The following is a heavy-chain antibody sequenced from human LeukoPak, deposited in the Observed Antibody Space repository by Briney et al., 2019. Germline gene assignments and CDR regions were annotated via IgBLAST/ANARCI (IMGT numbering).Heavy chain of an antibody. CDR1: GYSISSGYY. D-gene: IGHD6-13*01. V-gene: IGHV4-38-2*02. J-gene: IGHJ4*02. CDR3: ARGLSSSSWYY. Sequence: SSETLSLTCTVSGYSISSGYYWGWIRQPPGKGLEWIGYIHYSANTNYRPSLKSRVTISVDTSKNQFSLELSAVTAADTAVYYCARGLSSSSWYYWGQGTLVTVSS. CDR2: IHYSANT.